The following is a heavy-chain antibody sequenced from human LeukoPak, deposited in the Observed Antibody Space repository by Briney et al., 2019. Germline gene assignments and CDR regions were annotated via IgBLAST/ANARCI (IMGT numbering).Heavy chain of an antibody. V-gene: IGHV1-8*01. D-gene: IGHD2-2*01. CDR2: MNPNSGNT. CDR3: AREKEGYCSRTSCYLDYYYYYMDV. Sequence: ASVKVSCKASGYTFTSYDINWVRQATGQGLEWMGWMNPNSGNTGYAQKFQGRVTMTRNTSISTAYMELSSLRAEDTAVYYCAREKEGYCSRTSCYLDYYYYYMDVWGKGTTVTISS. J-gene: IGHJ6*03. CDR1: GYTFTSYD.